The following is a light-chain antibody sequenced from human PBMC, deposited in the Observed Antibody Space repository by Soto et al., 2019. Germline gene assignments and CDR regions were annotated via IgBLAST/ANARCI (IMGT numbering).Light chain of an antibody. J-gene: IGKJ1*01. CDR3: QHYGGLWT. CDR2: DAS. V-gene: IGKV1-5*01. Sequence: DIPMTQSPSTLSASVGDRVTITCRASQSISNRLAWYQQKPGKAPNVLIYDASSLESGIPSRFSGSGSGTEFILTISSLQPDDFATYYCQHYGGLWTFGQGTKVEIK. CDR1: QSISNR.